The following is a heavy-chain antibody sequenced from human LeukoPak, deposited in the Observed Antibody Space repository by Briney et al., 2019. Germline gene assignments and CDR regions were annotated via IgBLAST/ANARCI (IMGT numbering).Heavy chain of an antibody. Sequence: SETLSLTCTVYGGSISSSNYYWAWIRQPPGKGLEWIGSISYSGSTHYNPSLKSRVTMSVDTSKNQFSLKLSSVTAADTAVYYCARRSTVSYAFDIWGQGTMVTVSS. J-gene: IGHJ3*02. CDR2: ISYSGST. CDR3: ARRSTVSYAFDI. D-gene: IGHD4-17*01. V-gene: IGHV4-39*01. CDR1: GGSISSSNYY.